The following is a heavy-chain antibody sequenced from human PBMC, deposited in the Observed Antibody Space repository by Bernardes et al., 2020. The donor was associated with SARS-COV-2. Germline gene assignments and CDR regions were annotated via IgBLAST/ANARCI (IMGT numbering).Heavy chain of an antibody. D-gene: IGHD6-19*01. CDR3: ARGPYSSGWYGWDY. V-gene: IGHV3-53*01. Sequence: GGSLRLSRAASGFTVSSNYMSWVRQSPGKGLEWVSVLYSGGNTDYADSVKGRFTISRDNSKNTLYLEMNSLRAEDTAVYYCARGPYSSGWYGWDYWGQGTLVTVSS. J-gene: IGHJ4*02. CDR1: GFTVSSNY. CDR2: LYSGGNT.